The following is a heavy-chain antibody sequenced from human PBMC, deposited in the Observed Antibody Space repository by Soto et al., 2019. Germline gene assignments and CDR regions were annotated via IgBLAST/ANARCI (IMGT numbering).Heavy chain of an antibody. CDR3: ARDRYMETTLIDY. J-gene: IGHJ4*02. Sequence: QVQLVESGGGVVQRGRSLRLSCAASGFTFNTYAMHWVRQAPGKGLEWVAVISYDGSNKYYADSVKGRFTISRDNSKNMLYLQMNSLRVEDTAVYYCARDRYMETTLIDYWGQGTLVTVSS. CDR1: GFTFNTYA. V-gene: IGHV3-30-3*01. D-gene: IGHD1-20*01. CDR2: ISYDGSNK.